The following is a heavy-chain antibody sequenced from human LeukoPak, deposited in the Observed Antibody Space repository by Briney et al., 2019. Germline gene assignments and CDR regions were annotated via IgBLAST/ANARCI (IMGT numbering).Heavy chain of an antibody. J-gene: IGHJ4*02. CDR2: IIPIFGRA. V-gene: IGHV1-69*13. D-gene: IGHD5-18*01. CDR3: ATDWGFTYGYYGVY. CDR1: GGPFRNYA. Sequence: WASMKVSCKTSGGPFRNYAISWVRQAPGQGLEWMGGIIPIFGRANYAQKFQGRVTITADESTSTAYMEMTSLRSEDTAVYYCATDWGFTYGYYGVYWSQGTLVTVAS.